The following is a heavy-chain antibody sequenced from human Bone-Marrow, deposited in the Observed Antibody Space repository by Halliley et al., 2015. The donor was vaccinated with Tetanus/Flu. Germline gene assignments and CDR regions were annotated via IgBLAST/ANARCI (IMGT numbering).Heavy chain of an antibody. V-gene: IGHV4-59*01. J-gene: IGHJ4*02. Sequence: TLSLTCTVSGGSISSNYWSWIRQTPGKGLEWFGYIYYSGSTNYNPSLKGRVTISIDTSKNQFSLRLNSVTAADTAVYYCAKDRGSGWYGIDYWGQGILVTVSS. D-gene: IGHD6-19*01. CDR1: GGSISSNY. CDR3: AKDRGSGWYGIDY. CDR2: IYYSGST.